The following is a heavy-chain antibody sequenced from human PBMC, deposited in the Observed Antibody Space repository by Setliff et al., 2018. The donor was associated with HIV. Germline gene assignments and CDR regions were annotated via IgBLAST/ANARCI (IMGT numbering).Heavy chain of an antibody. V-gene: IGHV4-34*01. Sequence: PSETLSLTCAVYGGSFSGYYWSWIRQAPGKGLEWIGEINHSRRTKYNPSLKSRVTISVDTSKNQFSLRLTAVTAADTAVYYCARGVRDNSGWSSYYFDYWGQGTLVTVSS. CDR1: GGSFSGYY. D-gene: IGHD6-19*01. J-gene: IGHJ4*02. CDR3: ARGVRDNSGWSSYYFDY. CDR2: INHSRRT.